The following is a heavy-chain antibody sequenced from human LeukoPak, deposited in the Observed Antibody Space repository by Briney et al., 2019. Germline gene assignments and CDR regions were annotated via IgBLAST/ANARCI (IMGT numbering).Heavy chain of an antibody. CDR3: AIRSDGAYCGGDCFYLDY. V-gene: IGHV1-69*10. CDR1: GGTFNNYA. D-gene: IGHD2-21*02. Sequence: ASVKVSCKASGGTFNNYAISWVRQAPGQGLEWMGWIIPILGITNNAQKFQGRVTITADKSTSTAYMELGSLRSEDTAVYYCAIRSDGAYCGGDCFYLDYWGQGTPVTASS. J-gene: IGHJ4*02. CDR2: IIPILGIT.